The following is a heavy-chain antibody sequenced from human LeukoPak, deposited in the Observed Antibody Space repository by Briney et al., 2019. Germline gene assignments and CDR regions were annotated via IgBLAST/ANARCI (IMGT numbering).Heavy chain of an antibody. V-gene: IGHV3-7*01. Sequence: GGSLRLSCEASGFRFRNHWMNWVRQAPGKGLEWVANIKEDGSEKYYVDSVKGRFTISRDNARNSLFLQMNSLRAEDTAVYYCARDGFDYDNNGDGAFDIWGQGTMVTVSS. CDR1: GFRFRNHW. J-gene: IGHJ3*02. D-gene: IGHD3-22*01. CDR2: IKEDGSEK. CDR3: ARDGFDYDNNGDGAFDI.